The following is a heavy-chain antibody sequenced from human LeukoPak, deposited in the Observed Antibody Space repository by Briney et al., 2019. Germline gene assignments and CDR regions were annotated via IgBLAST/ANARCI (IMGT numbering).Heavy chain of an antibody. CDR1: GYTFTSYD. V-gene: IGHV1-2*02. D-gene: IGHD2-21*01. CDR2: INPNSGGT. J-gene: IGHJ4*02. CDR3: ARATHCGGDCSTFDY. Sequence: ASVKVSCKASGYTFTSYDINWVRQATGQGLEWMGWINPNSGGTNYAQKFQGRVTMTRDTSISTAYMELSRLRSDDTAVYYCARATHCGGDCSTFDYWGQGTPVTVSS.